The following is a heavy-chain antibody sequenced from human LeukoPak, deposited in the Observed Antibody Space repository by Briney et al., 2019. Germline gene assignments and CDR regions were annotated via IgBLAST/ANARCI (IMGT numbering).Heavy chain of an antibody. V-gene: IGHV3-15*01. CDR3: VILLPHTTGYRFDD. CDR2: IKSKTNGGTT. CDR1: GFTFSKAW. D-gene: IGHD3-9*01. J-gene: IGHJ4*02. Sequence: GGSLRLSCAASGFTFSKAWMSWVRQAPGKGLEWVGRIKSKTNGGTTDSAAPVKGRFTISRDDSKNTLYLQMISVKIEDTAVYYCVILLPHTTGYRFDDWGQGTLVTVSS.